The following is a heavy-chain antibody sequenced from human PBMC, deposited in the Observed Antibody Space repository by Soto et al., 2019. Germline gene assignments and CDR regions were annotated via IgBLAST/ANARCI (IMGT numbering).Heavy chain of an antibody. CDR1: GSSINSSGYY. CDR3: ARLPSRHLVDY. Sequence: SETLSLTCTVSGSSINSSGYYWGWIRQPPGKGLEWIGSMFYGVSTYYNPSLKSRVTVSVDTSKNQFSLNLRSVTAADTAAYYCARLPSRHLVDYWGQGTLVTVSS. J-gene: IGHJ4*02. CDR2: MFYGVST. D-gene: IGHD3-3*02. V-gene: IGHV4-39*01.